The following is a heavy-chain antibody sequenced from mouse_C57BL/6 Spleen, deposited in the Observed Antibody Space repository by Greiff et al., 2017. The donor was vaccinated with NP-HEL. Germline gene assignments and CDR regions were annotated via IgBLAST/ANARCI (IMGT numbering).Heavy chain of an antibody. J-gene: IGHJ1*03. CDR3: ARPFDV. V-gene: IGHV5-6*01. CDR1: GFTFSSYG. CDR2: ISSGGSYT. Sequence: EVQGVESGGDLVKPGGSLKLSCAASGFTFSSYGMSWVRQTPDKRLEWVATISSGGSYTYYPDSVKGRFTISRDNAKNTLYLQMSSLKSEDTAMYYCARPFDVWGTGTTVTVSS.